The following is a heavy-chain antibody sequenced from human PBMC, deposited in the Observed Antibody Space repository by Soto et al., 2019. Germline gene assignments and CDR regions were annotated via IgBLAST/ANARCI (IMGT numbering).Heavy chain of an antibody. Sequence: QVQLQESGPGLVKPSETLSLTCTVSGGSITRGGYYWSWIRQHPGKGLEWIGYIYNSGTTYYNPSLKSRVTIPEDPSTHQVSRKLTAVTAADTALYYCARDPAPWGQGTLVTVSS. CDR3: ARDPAP. J-gene: IGHJ5*02. V-gene: IGHV4-31*03. CDR2: IYNSGTT. CDR1: GGSITRGGYY.